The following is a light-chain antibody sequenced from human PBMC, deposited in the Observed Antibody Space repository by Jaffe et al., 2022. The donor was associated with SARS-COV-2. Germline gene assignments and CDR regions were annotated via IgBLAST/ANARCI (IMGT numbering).Light chain of an antibody. CDR1: NSNIGSNA. CDR3: ATWDDSLNGV. Sequence: QSVLTQPPSASGTPGQRVAISCSGSNSNIGSNAVHWYQQIPGAAPKLLIYNTDQRPSGVPDRFSGSKSGTSASLAISGLQSEDEADYYCATWDDSLNGVFGGGTKLTVL. J-gene: IGLJ2*01. V-gene: IGLV1-44*01. CDR2: NTD.